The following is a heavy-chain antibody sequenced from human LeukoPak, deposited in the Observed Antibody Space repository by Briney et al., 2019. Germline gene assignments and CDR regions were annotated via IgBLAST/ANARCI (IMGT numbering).Heavy chain of an antibody. V-gene: IGHV1-2*06. CDR2: INPKSGGT. CDR1: GYTFNDYH. J-gene: IGHJ6*03. CDR3: VRDIDYYDSSGFGGGYYYYYYMDV. D-gene: IGHD3-22*01. Sequence: ASVKVSCKASGYTFNDYHLHWVRQAPGQGLEWMGRINPKSGGTNYAQKFQGRVTMTRDTSISTAYMELSSLRSDDTAVYFCVRDIDYYDSSGFGGGYYYYYYMDVWGRGTTVTVSS.